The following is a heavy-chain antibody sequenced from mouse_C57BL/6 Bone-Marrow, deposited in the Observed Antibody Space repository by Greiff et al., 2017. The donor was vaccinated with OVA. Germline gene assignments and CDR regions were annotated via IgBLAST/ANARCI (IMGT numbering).Heavy chain of an antibody. Sequence: VQLQQSGPELVKPGASVKLSCKASGYTFTSYDITWVKQRPGQGLEWIGWISPRDGSTTYNEKFKGKATLTVDTSSSTAYMELHSLTSEDAAVYFWARDYGNYGGYFDYWGQGTTLTGSS. V-gene: IGHV1-85*01. J-gene: IGHJ2*01. CDR2: ISPRDGST. CDR1: GYTFTSYD. CDR3: ARDYGNYGGYFDY. D-gene: IGHD2-1*01.